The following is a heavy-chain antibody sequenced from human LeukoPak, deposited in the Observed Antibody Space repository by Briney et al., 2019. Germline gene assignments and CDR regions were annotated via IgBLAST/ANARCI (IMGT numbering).Heavy chain of an antibody. CDR3: AAVAGYYYYMDV. D-gene: IGHD4-23*01. Sequence: GGSLRLSCAASGFTFSSYAMHWVRQAPGKGLEWVAVISYDGSNKYYADSVKGRFTISRDNSKNTLYLQMNSLRAEDTAVYYCAAVAGYYYYMDVWGKGTTVTISS. J-gene: IGHJ6*03. V-gene: IGHV3-30*04. CDR1: GFTFSSYA. CDR2: ISYDGSNK.